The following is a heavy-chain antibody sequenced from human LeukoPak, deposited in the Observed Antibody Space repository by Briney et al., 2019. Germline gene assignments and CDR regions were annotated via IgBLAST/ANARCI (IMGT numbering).Heavy chain of an antibody. CDR3: AKDIGSYYDY. V-gene: IGHV3-66*01. Sequence: GGSLRLSCAASVFTVSSNYMSWVRQAPAKGLEWVSVIYSGGSTYYADSVKGRFTISRDNSKNTLYLEMNSLRAEDTAVYYCAKDIGSYYDYWGQGILVTVSS. D-gene: IGHD3-10*01. CDR2: IYSGGST. J-gene: IGHJ4*02. CDR1: VFTVSSNY.